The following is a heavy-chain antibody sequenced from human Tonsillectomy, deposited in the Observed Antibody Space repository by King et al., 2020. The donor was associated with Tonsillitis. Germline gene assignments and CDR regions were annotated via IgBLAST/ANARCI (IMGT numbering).Heavy chain of an antibody. D-gene: IGHD5-24*01. CDR2: VKSKPDGGTI. CDR1: GFTFNNAW. J-gene: IGHJ4*02. V-gene: IGHV3-15*01. Sequence: VQLVESGGGLVRPGGSLRLSCAGSGFTFNNAWMNWVRQAPGKGLEWVGRVKSKPDGGTIDYATPEKGRFTISRDDPKNTVYLQMNSLKTEDTAVYYCSTGWYLDYWGQGTLLTVSS. CDR3: STGWYLDY.